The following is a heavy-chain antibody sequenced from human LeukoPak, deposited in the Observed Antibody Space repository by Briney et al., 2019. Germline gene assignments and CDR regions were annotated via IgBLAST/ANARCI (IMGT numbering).Heavy chain of an antibody. V-gene: IGHV4-34*01. CDR3: ARYGSSSSLDYFDY. Sequence: SEALSLTCAVHGGSFSGYYWSWIRQPPGKGLEWIGEINHSGSTNYNPSLKSRVTIPVDTSKNQFSLKLSSVTAADTAVYYCARYGSSSSLDYFDYWGQGTLVTVSS. CDR1: GGSFSGYY. J-gene: IGHJ4*02. D-gene: IGHD6-13*01. CDR2: INHSGST.